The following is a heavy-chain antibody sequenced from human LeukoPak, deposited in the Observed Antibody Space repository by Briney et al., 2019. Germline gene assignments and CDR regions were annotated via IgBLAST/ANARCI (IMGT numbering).Heavy chain of an antibody. D-gene: IGHD6-13*01. Sequence: ASVKVSCKASGGPFNNYAISWVRQAPGQGLEWMGWISAYNGNTNYAQKLQGRVTMTTDTSTSTAYMELRSLRSDDTAVYYCARDLKQQLVRGSWFDPWGQGTLVTVSS. CDR1: GGPFNNYA. V-gene: IGHV1-18*01. CDR2: ISAYNGNT. CDR3: ARDLKQQLVRGSWFDP. J-gene: IGHJ5*02.